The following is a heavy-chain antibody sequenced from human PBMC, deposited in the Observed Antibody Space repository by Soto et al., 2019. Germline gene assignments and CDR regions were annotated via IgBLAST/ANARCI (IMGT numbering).Heavy chain of an antibody. V-gene: IGHV4-59*01. CDR1: GGSISSYY. CDR3: VRESSSSQYYYYYMDV. Sequence: SETLSLTCTVSGGSISSYYWSWIRQPPGKGLEWIGYIYYSGSTNYNPSLKSRVTISVDTSKNQFSLKLSSVTAADTAVYYCVRESSSSQYYYYYMDVWGKGTTVTVSS. J-gene: IGHJ6*03. CDR2: IYYSGST. D-gene: IGHD6-6*01.